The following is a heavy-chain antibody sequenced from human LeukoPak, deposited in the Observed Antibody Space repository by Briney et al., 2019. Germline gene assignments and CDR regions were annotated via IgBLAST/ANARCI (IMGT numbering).Heavy chain of an antibody. Sequence: GGSLRLSCAASGFTFSNAWMSWVRQTPGKGLEWVGRIKSKTDGGTTDYAAPVKGRFTISRDDSKNTLYLQMNSLKTEDTAVYYCTTESSISNIVGATHFDYWGQGTLVTVSS. V-gene: IGHV3-15*01. J-gene: IGHJ4*02. CDR3: TTESSISNIVGATHFDY. D-gene: IGHD1-26*01. CDR1: GFTFSNAW. CDR2: IKSKTDGGTT.